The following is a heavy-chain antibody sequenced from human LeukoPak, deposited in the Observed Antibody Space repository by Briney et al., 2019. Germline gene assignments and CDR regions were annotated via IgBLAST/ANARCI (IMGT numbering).Heavy chain of an antibody. J-gene: IGHJ4*02. Sequence: GGSLRLSCAASGFTFSSYWIHWVRQAPRKGLEWVSYISSSSSTIYYAVSVKGRFTISRDNAKNSLYLQMNSLRAEDTAVYYCATTDVDTAMPFDYWGQGTLVTVSS. CDR3: ATTDVDTAMPFDY. V-gene: IGHV3-48*01. CDR1: GFTFSSYW. D-gene: IGHD5-18*01. CDR2: ISSSSSTI.